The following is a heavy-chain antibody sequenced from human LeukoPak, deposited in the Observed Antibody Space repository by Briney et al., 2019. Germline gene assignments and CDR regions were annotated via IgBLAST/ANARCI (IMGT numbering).Heavy chain of an antibody. J-gene: IGHJ4*02. CDR1: GGSFSGYY. CDR3: AREDSSGYYAYYFDY. D-gene: IGHD3-22*01. CDR2: INHSGST. Sequence: PSETLSLTCAVYGGSFSGYYWSWLRQPPGKGLEWIGEINHSGSTNYNPSLKSRVTISVDTSKNQFSLKLSSVTAADTAVYYCAREDSSGYYAYYFDYWGQGTLVTVSS. V-gene: IGHV4-34*01.